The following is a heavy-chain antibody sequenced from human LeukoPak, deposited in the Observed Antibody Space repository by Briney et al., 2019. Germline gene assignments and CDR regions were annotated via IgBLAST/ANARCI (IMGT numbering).Heavy chain of an antibody. CDR2: ISSSSSYI. D-gene: IGHD3-16*01. CDR1: GFTFSSYS. CDR3: ARETSQKGAHYMDV. V-gene: IGHV3-21*04. J-gene: IGHJ6*03. Sequence: GGSLRLSCAASGFTFSSYSMNWVRQAPGKGLEWVSSISSSSSYIYYADSVKGRFTISRDNAKYSLYLQMNSLRAEDTAVYYCARETSQKGAHYMDVWGKGTTVTISS.